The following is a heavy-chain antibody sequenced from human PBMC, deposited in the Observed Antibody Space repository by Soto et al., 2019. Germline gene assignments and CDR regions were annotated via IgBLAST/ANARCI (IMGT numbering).Heavy chain of an antibody. V-gene: IGHV3-11*06. CDR2: ISPKSNYR. CDR3: VRSGGGGQFDS. CDR1: GFTFSDFY. J-gene: IGHJ5*01. D-gene: IGHD2-21*01. Sequence: QIQLVESGGGLVKPGGSLRLSCEASGFTFSDFYMSWVRQAPGKGLEWLSYISPKSNYREYAESVKGRHIISRDNAKKFLSLQMGSLRGEDPAGYYCVRSGGGGQFDSWGQGILVTVSS.